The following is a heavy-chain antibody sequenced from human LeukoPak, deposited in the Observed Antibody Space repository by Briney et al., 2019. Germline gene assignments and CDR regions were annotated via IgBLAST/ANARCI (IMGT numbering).Heavy chain of an antibody. CDR2: ISGSGGST. D-gene: IGHD6-19*01. CDR3: AKAFAAQQWLTLDY. CDR1: GFTFSSYA. V-gene: IGHV3-23*01. J-gene: IGHJ4*02. Sequence: PGGSLRLSCAASGFTFSSYAMSWVRQAPGKGLEWASAISGSGGSTYYADSVKGRFTISRDNSKNTLYLQMNSLSAEDTAVYYCAKAFAAQQWLTLDYWGQGTLVTVSS.